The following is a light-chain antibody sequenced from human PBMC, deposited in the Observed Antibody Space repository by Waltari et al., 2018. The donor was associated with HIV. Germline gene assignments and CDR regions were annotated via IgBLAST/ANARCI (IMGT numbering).Light chain of an antibody. J-gene: IGLJ2*01. Sequence: SSELTQDPAVSVALGQTVRITCHGDSRRSYYASWYQQKPGQAPVLVIYGKNNRPSGIPDRFSGSSSGNTASLTITGAQAEDEADYYCNSRDNNDNHVVFGGGTKVTVL. CDR3: NSRDNNDNHVV. V-gene: IGLV3-19*01. CDR2: GKN. CDR1: SRRSYY.